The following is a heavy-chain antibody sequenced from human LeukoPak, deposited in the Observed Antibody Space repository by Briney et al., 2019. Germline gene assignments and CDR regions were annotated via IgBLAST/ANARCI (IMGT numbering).Heavy chain of an antibody. CDR3: ARSYDFWSGYASLGY. CDR2: INPNSGGT. V-gene: IGHV1-2*02. J-gene: IGHJ4*02. D-gene: IGHD3-3*01. CDR1: GYTFTGYF. Sequence: ASVKVSCKASGYTFTGYFIHWVRQAPGQGLEWMGWINPNSGGTNYAQKLQGRVTMTRDTSISTAYMELSRLRSDDTAVYYCARSYDFWSGYASLGYWGQGTLVTVSS.